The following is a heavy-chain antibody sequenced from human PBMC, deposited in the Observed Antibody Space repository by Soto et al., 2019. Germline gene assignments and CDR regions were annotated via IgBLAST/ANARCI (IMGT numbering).Heavy chain of an antibody. CDR1: GYTLTELS. CDR3: AGFLADRSFTPSVGPFDY. D-gene: IGHD1-26*01. V-gene: IGHV1-24*01. Sequence: GASVKVSCKVSGYTLTELSMHWVRQAPGKGLEWMGGFDPEDGETIYAQKYQGRVTMTRDTSTSTVNMELSSLRSEDTALYYFAGFLADRSFTPSVGPFDYWGQGTLVTVSS. CDR2: FDPEDGET. J-gene: IGHJ4*02.